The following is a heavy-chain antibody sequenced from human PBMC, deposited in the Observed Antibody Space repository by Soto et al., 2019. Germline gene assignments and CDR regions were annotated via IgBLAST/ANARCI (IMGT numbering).Heavy chain of an antibody. Sequence: SETLSLTCTVSGGSISSGGYYWSWIRQHPGKGLEWIGYIYYSGSTYYNPSLKSRVTISVDTSKNQFSLKLSSVTAADTAVYYCARDRIPGLYSYRDAFDIWGQGTMVT. D-gene: IGHD5-18*01. CDR3: ARDRIPGLYSYRDAFDI. J-gene: IGHJ3*02. CDR2: IYYSGST. CDR1: GGSISSGGYY. V-gene: IGHV4-31*03.